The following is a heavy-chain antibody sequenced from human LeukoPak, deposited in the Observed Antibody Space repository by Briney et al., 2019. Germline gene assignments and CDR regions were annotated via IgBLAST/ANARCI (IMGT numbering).Heavy chain of an antibody. J-gene: IGHJ4*02. CDR3: ARVEYSSHFDY. CDR1: GGSISSYC. V-gene: IGHV4-59*01. Sequence: SETLSLTCTVSGGSISSYCWSWLRQPPGKGLEWIGYIYYSVSTKYNHSLKSRVTISVDTSKNQYSLRLSSVTAADTAVYYCARVEYSSHFDYWAQGTRVTVPS. CDR2: IYYSVST. D-gene: IGHD6-6*01.